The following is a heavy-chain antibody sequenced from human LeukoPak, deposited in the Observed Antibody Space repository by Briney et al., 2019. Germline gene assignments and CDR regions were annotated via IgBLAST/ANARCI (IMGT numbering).Heavy chain of an antibody. Sequence: PGGSLRLSCAASGFTFSSYAMSWVRQAPGKGLEWVSAISGSGGSTYYADSVKGRFTISRDNSKNTLYLQMNSLRAEDTAVYYCAKDGESSGWYVVYYFDYWGQGTLVTVSS. D-gene: IGHD6-19*01. CDR2: ISGSGGST. CDR3: AKDGESSGWYVVYYFDY. CDR1: GFTFSSYA. J-gene: IGHJ4*02. V-gene: IGHV3-23*01.